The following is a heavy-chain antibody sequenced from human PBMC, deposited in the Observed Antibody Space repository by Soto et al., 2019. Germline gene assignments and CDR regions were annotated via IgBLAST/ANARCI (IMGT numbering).Heavy chain of an antibody. V-gene: IGHV1-8*01. J-gene: IGHJ4*02. D-gene: IGHD2-8*01. CDR3: ARGGYCTNCVCYRDPFDY. CDR2: MDPNSGKA. CDR1: GYTFTSYD. Sequence: ASVKVSCKASGYTFTSYDINWVRQATGQGLEWMGWMDPNSGKAGYAQKFQGRVTMTRDTSISTAYMELSNLRSEDTAVYYCARGGYCTNCVCYRDPFDYWGQGTLVTVSS.